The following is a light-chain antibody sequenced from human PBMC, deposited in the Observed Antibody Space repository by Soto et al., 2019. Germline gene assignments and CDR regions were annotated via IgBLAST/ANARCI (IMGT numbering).Light chain of an antibody. CDR3: QQYGSSLYT. CDR2: GAS. J-gene: IGKJ2*01. CDR1: QSVSGSY. Sequence: EIVLTQSPGTLSLSPGERATLSCRASQSVSGSYLAWYQQKPGQAPRLLIYGASSRATGIPDRFSGSGFGTDFTLTISRLEPEDFAVYYCQQYGSSLYTFGQGTKLEIK. V-gene: IGKV3-20*01.